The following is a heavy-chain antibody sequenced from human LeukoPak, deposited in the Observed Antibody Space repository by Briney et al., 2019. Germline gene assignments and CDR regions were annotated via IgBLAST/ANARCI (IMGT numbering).Heavy chain of an antibody. Sequence: TSETLSLTCAVYGGSFSGYYWSWIRQPPGKGLEWIGEINYSGSTNYNPSLKSRVTISVDTSKNQFSLKLSSVTAADTAVYYCARGGARITIFGVRRYWFDPWGQGTLVTVSS. D-gene: IGHD3-3*01. CDR2: INYSGST. J-gene: IGHJ5*02. V-gene: IGHV4-34*01. CDR3: ARGGARITIFGVRRYWFDP. CDR1: GGSFSGYY.